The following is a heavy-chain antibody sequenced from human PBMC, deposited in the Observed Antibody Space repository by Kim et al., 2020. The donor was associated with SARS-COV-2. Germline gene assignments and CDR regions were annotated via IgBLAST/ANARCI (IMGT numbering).Heavy chain of an antibody. Sequence: GGSLRLSCAASGFTFSSYSMNWVRQAPGKGLEWVSSISSSSSYIYYADSVKGRFTISRDNAKNSLYLQMNSLRAEDTAVYYCARDEFGGGWLGYCSSTSCRYFDYWGQGTLVTVSS. D-gene: IGHD2-2*01. J-gene: IGHJ4*02. CDR3: ARDEFGGGWLGYCSSTSCRYFDY. CDR2: ISSSSSYI. CDR1: GFTFSSYS. V-gene: IGHV3-21*01.